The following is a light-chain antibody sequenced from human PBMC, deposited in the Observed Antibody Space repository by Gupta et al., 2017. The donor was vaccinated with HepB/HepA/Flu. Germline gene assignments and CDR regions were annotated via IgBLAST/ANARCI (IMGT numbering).Light chain of an antibody. V-gene: IGKV2-28*01. CDR3: MQCPQTPLS. J-gene: IGKJ4*01. CDR1: QSLLHSNGYNF. Sequence: VVNQSALSLPVTPGGETSIACNSSQSLLHSNGYNFLDWYVQKPGHPPQHLIYLGSTRASAVPDRFSCSGSVTVFTLNISIVDAAVVGVYYCMQCPQTPLSFGGWSKVEIK. CDR2: LGS.